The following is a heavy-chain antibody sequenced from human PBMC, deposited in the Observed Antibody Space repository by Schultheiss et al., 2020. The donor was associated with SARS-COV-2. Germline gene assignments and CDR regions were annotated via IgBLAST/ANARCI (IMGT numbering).Heavy chain of an antibody. D-gene: IGHD3-3*01. Sequence: ASVKVSCKASGYTFTSYGISWVRQAPGQGLEWMGWISAYNGNTNYAQKLQGRVTMTTDTSTSTAYMELSSLRSEDTAVYYCARVLGYDFWSGSPYEWFDPWGQGTLVTVSS. V-gene: IGHV1-18*01. J-gene: IGHJ5*02. CDR1: GYTFTSYG. CDR2: ISAYNGNT. CDR3: ARVLGYDFWSGSPYEWFDP.